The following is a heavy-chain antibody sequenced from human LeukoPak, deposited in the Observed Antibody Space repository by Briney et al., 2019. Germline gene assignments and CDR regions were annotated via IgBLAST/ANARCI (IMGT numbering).Heavy chain of an antibody. D-gene: IGHD6-6*01. CDR1: GGTFSSYA. CDR2: IIPIFGTA. Sequence: SVKVSCKASGGTFSSYAISWVRQAPGQGLEWMGGIIPIFGTANYAQKFQGRVTITADESTSTAYMELSSLRSEDTAVYYCARDGIAARGLFDYWGQGTLVAVSS. CDR3: ARDGIAARGLFDY. V-gene: IGHV1-69*13. J-gene: IGHJ4*02.